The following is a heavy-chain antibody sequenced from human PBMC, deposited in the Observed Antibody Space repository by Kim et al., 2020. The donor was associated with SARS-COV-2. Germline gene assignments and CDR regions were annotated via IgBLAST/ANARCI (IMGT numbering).Heavy chain of an antibody. V-gene: IGHV4-4*02. Sequence: SETLSLTCAVSGGSISSSNWWSWVRQPPGKGLEWIGEIYHSGSTNYNPSLKSRVTISVDKSKNQFSLKLSSVTAADTAVYYCARKGLSQTEPDFDYWGQGTLVTVSS. CDR3: ARKGLSQTEPDFDY. D-gene: IGHD3-16*01. CDR1: GGSISSSNW. J-gene: IGHJ4*02. CDR2: IYHSGST.